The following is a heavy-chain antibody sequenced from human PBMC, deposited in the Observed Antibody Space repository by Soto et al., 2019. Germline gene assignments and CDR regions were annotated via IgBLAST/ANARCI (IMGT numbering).Heavy chain of an antibody. CDR1: GGAFSPNY. CDR2: IYFGGSS. CDR3: AALSMIVLAPTHFFDY. V-gene: IGHV4-4*09. Sequence: SETLSLTCTVSGGAFSPNYWAWIRQPPGKGLEWVGYIYFGGSSNYNPSLKSRVTISADTSKNQFSLRLKSVTAADTAFYYCAALSMIVLAPTHFFDYWGQGKLVTVSS. D-gene: IGHD3-22*01. J-gene: IGHJ4*02.